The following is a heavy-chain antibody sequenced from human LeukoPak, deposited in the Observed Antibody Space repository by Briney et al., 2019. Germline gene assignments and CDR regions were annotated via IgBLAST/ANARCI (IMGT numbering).Heavy chain of an antibody. J-gene: IGHJ4*02. Sequence: SQTLSLTCAVSGGSISSGGYSWSWIRQPPGKGLEWIGYIYHSGSTYYNPSLKSRVTISVDRSKSQFSLKLSSVTAADTAVYYCARGSIAARIFDYWGQGTLVTVSS. D-gene: IGHD6-6*01. V-gene: IGHV4-30-2*01. CDR2: IYHSGST. CDR1: GGSISSGGYS. CDR3: ARGSIAARIFDY.